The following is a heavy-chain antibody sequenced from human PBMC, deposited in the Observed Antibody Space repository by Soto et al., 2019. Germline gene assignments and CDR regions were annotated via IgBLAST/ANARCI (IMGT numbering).Heavy chain of an antibody. V-gene: IGHV3-66*01. CDR1: GFTVSSNY. D-gene: IGHD3-22*01. CDR3: ARRDSSGYYVDWRVGGMDV. J-gene: IGHJ6*02. Sequence: EVQLVESGGGLVQPGGSLRLSCAASGFTVSSNYMSWVRQAPGKGLEWVSVIYSGGSTYYADSVKGRFTISRDNSKNTLYLQMNSLRAEDTAVYYCARRDSSGYYVDWRVGGMDVWGQGTTVTVSS. CDR2: IYSGGST.